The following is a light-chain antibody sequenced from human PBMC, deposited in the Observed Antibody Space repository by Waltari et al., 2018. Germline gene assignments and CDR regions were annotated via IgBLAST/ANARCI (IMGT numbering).Light chain of an antibody. Sequence: QSALTQPASVSGSPGQSITISCTGTSSAVGSYNLVSWYQQHPGKAPKLIIYEGNKRPSGVSNHFSGSKSGNTASLTISGLQAEDGADYYCCSYAGSSTHVIFGGGTKLTVL. CDR1: SSAVGSYNL. J-gene: IGLJ2*01. V-gene: IGLV2-23*01. CDR2: EGN. CDR3: CSYAGSSTHVI.